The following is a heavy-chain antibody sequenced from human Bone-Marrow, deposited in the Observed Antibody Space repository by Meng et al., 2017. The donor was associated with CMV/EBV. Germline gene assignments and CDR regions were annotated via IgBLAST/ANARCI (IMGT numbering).Heavy chain of an antibody. CDR2: ISAYSGNT. J-gene: IGHJ4*02. CDR1: GYTFTSYG. V-gene: IGHV1-18*01. CDR3: ARGFYGIPDDY. D-gene: IGHD1-14*01. Sequence: ASVKVSCKASGYTFTSYGITWVRQAPGQGLEWMGWISAYSGNTNYAQKLQGRVTMTTDTPTTTAYMELRSLRSDDTAVYYCARGFYGIPDDYWGQGTLVTVSS.